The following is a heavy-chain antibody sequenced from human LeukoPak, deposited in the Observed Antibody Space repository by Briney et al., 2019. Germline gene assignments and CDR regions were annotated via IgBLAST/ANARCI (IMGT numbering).Heavy chain of an antibody. CDR3: AREAGRSWYIMDV. J-gene: IGHJ6*02. CDR1: GFPVSSYF. CDR2: IYIGGST. V-gene: IGHV3-66*01. D-gene: IGHD6-13*01. Sequence: GGSLRLSCAASGFPVSSYFMSWVRQAPGKGLEWVSVIYIGGSTYYADSVKGRFTISRDNSKNTLYLQMNSLRAEDTAVYYCAREAGRSWYIMDVWGQGTTVTVSS.